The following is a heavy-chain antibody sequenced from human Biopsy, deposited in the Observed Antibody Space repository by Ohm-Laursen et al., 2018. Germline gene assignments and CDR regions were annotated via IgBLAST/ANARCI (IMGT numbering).Heavy chain of an antibody. Sequence: TLSLTCTVSGDSISSYYWSWIRQPPGKGLEWIGYIYYSGSTNYNPSLQSRVTISVDTSKNHFSLRLRSVTPADTAIYYCARDRGYYSDRTVPGYFDLWGRGTLVTVSS. CDR1: GDSISSYY. V-gene: IGHV4-59*01. CDR3: ARDRGYYSDRTVPGYFDL. D-gene: IGHD3-22*01. J-gene: IGHJ2*01. CDR2: IYYSGST.